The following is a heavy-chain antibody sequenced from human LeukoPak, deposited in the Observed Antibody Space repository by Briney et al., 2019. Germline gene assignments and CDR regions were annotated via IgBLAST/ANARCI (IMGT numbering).Heavy chain of an antibody. V-gene: IGHV3-74*01. J-gene: IGHJ4*02. CDR3: AGVQRSSSGWYEAGLDY. CDR2: INSEGCIS. D-gene: IGHD6-19*01. Sequence: GGSLTLSCAASGFTFSSHWKYWVRQAPGNALVWVSHINSEGCISSYAGAVKVRSTTSRDNAQITMYLQMNSFIADDTAVYYCAGVQRSSSGWYEAGLDYWGQGTLVTVSS. CDR1: GFTFSSHW.